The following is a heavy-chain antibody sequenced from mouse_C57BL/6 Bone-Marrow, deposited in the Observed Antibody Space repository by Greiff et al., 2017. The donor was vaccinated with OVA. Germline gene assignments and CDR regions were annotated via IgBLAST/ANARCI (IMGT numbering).Heavy chain of an antibody. J-gene: IGHJ3*01. CDR3: TREDGLWRFAY. CDR2: ISSGGDYI. D-gene: IGHD1-1*02. Sequence: EVKLVKSGEGLVKPGGSLKLSCAASGFTFSSYAMSWVRQTPEKRLEWVAYISSGGDYIYYADTVKGRFTISRDNARNTLYLQMSSLKSEDTAMYYCTREDGLWRFAYWGQGTLVTVSA. CDR1: GFTFSSYA. V-gene: IGHV5-9-1*02.